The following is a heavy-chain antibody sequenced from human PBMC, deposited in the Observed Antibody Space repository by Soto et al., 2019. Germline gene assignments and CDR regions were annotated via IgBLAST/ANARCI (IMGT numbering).Heavy chain of an antibody. D-gene: IGHD5-18*01. V-gene: IGHV4-61*03. CDR2: IYHTGTS. CDR1: VVSVNNGSYY. J-gene: IGHJ4*02. Sequence: PWETLSLTCTFSVVSVNNGSYYCSWIRQPPGKGLEWIGYIYHTGTSNHNPSLKSRVTMSVDTSKNLFSLKVKSVTAADTAVYYCARNSSGYIYRYYFESWGQGTLGTVSS. CDR3: ARNSSGYIYRYYFES.